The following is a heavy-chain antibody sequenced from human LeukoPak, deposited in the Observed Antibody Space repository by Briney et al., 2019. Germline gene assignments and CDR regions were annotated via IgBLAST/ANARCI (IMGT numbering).Heavy chain of an antibody. CDR3: ARHSSGADAFDI. CDR2: IYYSGST. J-gene: IGHJ3*02. D-gene: IGHD6-19*01. V-gene: IGHV4-39*01. Sequence: SETLSLTCTVSGGSISSSSYYWGWIRQPPGTGLEWIGSIYYSGSTYYNPSLKSRVTISVDTSKNQFSLKLSSVTAADTAVYYCARHSSGADAFDIWGQGTMVTVSS. CDR1: GGSISSSSYY.